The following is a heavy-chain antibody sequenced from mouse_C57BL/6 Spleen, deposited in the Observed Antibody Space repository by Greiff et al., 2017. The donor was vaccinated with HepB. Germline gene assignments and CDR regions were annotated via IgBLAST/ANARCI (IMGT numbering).Heavy chain of an antibody. Sequence: EVKLMESGGGLVKPGGSLKLSCAASGFTFSDYGMHWVRQAPEKGLEWVAYISSGSSTIYYADTVKGRFTISRDNAKNTLFLQMTSLRSEDTAMYYCARVGTRAMDYWGQGTSVTVSS. J-gene: IGHJ4*01. V-gene: IGHV5-17*01. CDR2: ISSGSSTI. CDR3: ARVGTRAMDY. CDR1: GFTFSDYG. D-gene: IGHD4-1*01.